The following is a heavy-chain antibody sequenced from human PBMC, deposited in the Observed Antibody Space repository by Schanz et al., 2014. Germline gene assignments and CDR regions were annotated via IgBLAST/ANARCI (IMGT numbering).Heavy chain of an antibody. V-gene: IGHV3-23*01. CDR1: GFPFGSYG. CDR3: AKQIQYEILTVTRN. Sequence: EEQLLQSGGGLVQPGGSLRLSCAASGFPFGSYGMSWVRPAPGKGLEWVSGIRGSGGTTYYADSVKGRFTISRDNSKNTLYLQMNSLRAEDTAVYYCAKQIQYEILTVTRNWGQGTLVTVSS. J-gene: IGHJ4*02. CDR2: IRGSGGTT. D-gene: IGHD3-9*01.